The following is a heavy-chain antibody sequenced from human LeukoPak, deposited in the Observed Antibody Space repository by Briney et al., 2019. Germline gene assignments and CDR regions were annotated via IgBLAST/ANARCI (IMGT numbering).Heavy chain of an antibody. CDR1: GYSFTSYW. CDR3: ARHQGSYYYDSSGYYLAHAFDI. D-gene: IGHD3-22*01. V-gene: IGHV5-51*01. J-gene: IGHJ3*02. Sequence: GESLKIPCKGSGYSFTSYWIGWVRQMPGKGLEWMGIIYPGDSDTRYSPSFQGQVTISADKSISTAYLQWSSLKASDTAMYYCARHQGSYYYDSSGYYLAHAFDIWGQGTMVTVSS. CDR2: IYPGDSDT.